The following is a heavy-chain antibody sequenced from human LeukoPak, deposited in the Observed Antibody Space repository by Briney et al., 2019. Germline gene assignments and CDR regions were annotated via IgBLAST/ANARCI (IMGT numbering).Heavy chain of an antibody. CDR2: MSSGSRYI. J-gene: IGHJ4*02. D-gene: IGHD3-3*01. V-gene: IGHV3-21*01. CDR1: GFTFSSYS. CDR3: ARSNDFWSAIDY. Sequence: GGSLRLSCAASGFTFSSYSMTWVRQAPGKGLEWVSSMSSGSRYIYYADSVKGRFTISRDNAKNSLYLQMNSLRAEDTAVYYCARSNDFWSAIDYWGQGTLVTVSS.